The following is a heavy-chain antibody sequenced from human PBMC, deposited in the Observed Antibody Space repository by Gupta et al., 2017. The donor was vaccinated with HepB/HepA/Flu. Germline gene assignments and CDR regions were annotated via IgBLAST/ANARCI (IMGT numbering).Heavy chain of an antibody. CDR1: GFTFISDG. V-gene: IGHV3-23*01. Sequence: EVQLLESGGGLEQPGGALRLSCEASGFTFISDGKHWVRQLPGKGLEWVSTISGSGGNTYYADSGRGRFTISRDNSKNTVDLQMNSLRAEDTALYYCAKAIGSSPWYPFDSWGQGTLVTVS. J-gene: IGHJ4*02. D-gene: IGHD6-19*01. CDR2: ISGSGGNT. CDR3: AKAIGSSPWYPFDS.